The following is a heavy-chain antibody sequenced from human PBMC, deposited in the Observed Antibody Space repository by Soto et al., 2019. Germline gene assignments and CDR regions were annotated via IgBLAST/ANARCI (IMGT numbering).Heavy chain of an antibody. Sequence: GASLKISCKGSGYSFTSYWISCVRQMPGKGLEWMGRIDHSDSYTNYSPSFQGYVTISADKSISTSYLQWSSLKASDTAMYYCARRSSIAARPSDMGYYYYGMDVWGQGITVTVSS. J-gene: IGHJ6*02. V-gene: IGHV5-10-1*01. CDR3: ARRSSIAARPSDMGYYYYGMDV. CDR1: GYSFTSYW. CDR2: IDHSDSYT. D-gene: IGHD6-6*01.